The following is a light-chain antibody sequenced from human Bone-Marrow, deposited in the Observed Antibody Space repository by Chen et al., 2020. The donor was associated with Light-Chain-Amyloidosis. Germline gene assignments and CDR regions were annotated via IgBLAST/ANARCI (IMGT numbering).Light chain of an antibody. Sequence: IVCTQAPDTLSLSTGERATLSCRDSQSVSSSSYLAWYQQIPGQAPRLLIYAVASRATGIPDRFSGSGSGTDFTLTISRLEPEDFAVYYCQHYGYSITFGGGTRVEIK. CDR2: AVA. CDR3: QHYGYSIT. J-gene: IGKJ4*01. V-gene: IGKV3-20*01. CDR1: QSVSSSSY.